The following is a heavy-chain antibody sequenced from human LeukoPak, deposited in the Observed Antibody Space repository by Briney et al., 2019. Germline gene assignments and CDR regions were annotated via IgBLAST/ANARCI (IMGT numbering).Heavy chain of an antibody. Sequence: PGGSLRLSCAASGFTFSSYGMHWVRQAPGKGLEWVAFIRYDGSNKYYADSVKGRFTISRDNSKNTLYLQVNSLRAEDTAVYYCAKDKGPNNWNDVWYFDYWGQGTLVTVSS. CDR3: AKDKGPNNWNDVWYFDY. J-gene: IGHJ4*02. CDR2: IRYDGSNK. V-gene: IGHV3-30*02. CDR1: GFTFSSYG. D-gene: IGHD1-20*01.